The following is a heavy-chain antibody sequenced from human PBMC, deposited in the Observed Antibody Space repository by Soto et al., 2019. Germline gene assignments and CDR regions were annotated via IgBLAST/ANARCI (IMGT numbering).Heavy chain of an antibody. CDR1: GYTFTSYG. CDR3: ARATYGDTVIETIGYVDY. J-gene: IGHJ4*02. V-gene: IGHV1-18*01. CDR2: ISAYNGNT. D-gene: IGHD3-10*01. Sequence: ASVKVSCKASGYTFTSYGISWVRQAPGQGLEWMGWISAYNGNTNYAQKLQGRVTMTTDTSTSTAYMELRSLRSDDTAVYYCARATYGDTVIETIGYVDYWGQGTLVTVSS.